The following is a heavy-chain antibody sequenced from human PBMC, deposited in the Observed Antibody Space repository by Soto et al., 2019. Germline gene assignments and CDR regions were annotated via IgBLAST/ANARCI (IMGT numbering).Heavy chain of an antibody. CDR2: IYPGDSDT. CDR3: SRLSCYLFHHYFLSV. J-gene: IGHJ6*02. D-gene: IGHD2-15*01. CDR1: GYSFTSYW. V-gene: IGHV5-51*01. Sequence: LGESLKISCKGSGYSFTSYWIGWVRQMPGKGLEWMGIIYPGDSDTRYSPSFQGQVTISADKSISTAYLQWSSLKASDTAMYYCSRLSCYLFHHYFLSVWGQRSTVTVSS.